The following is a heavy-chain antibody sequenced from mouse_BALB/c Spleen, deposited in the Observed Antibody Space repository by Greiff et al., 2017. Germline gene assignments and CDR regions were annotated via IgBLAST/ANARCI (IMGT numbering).Heavy chain of an antibody. CDR2: INPNNGGT. Sequence: VHVKQSGPELVKPGASVKIPCKASGYTFTDYNMDWVKQSHGKSLEWIGDINPNNGGTIYNQKFKGKATLTVDKSSSTAYMELRSLTSEDTAVYYCARKDYGYAMDYWGQGTSVTVSS. D-gene: IGHD1-1*01. CDR1: GYTFTDYN. CDR3: ARKDYGYAMDY. J-gene: IGHJ4*01. V-gene: IGHV1-18*01.